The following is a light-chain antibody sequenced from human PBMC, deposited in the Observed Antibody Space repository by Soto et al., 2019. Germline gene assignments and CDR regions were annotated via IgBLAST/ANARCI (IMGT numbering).Light chain of an antibody. Sequence: DIKLTQSPSFLSASVRDRVTITCRASQGISSYLAWYQQKPGKAPKLLIYAASTLQSGVPSRFSGSGSGTDFTLTISSLQPEDFATYYCQQANSFPPTFGGGTKVDIK. CDR2: AAS. CDR3: QQANSFPPT. V-gene: IGKV1-9*01. J-gene: IGKJ4*01. CDR1: QGISSY.